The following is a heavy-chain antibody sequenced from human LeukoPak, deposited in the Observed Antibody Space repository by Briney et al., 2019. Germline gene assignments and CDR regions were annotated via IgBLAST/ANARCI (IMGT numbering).Heavy chain of an antibody. D-gene: IGHD1-1*01. V-gene: IGHV4-39*01. J-gene: IGHJ3*02. Sequence: SETLSLTCTVSGGSISSSSYYWGWIRQPPGKGLEWIGSIYYSGSTYYNPSLRSRVTISVDTSKNQFSLKLSSATAADTAVYYCARRAGNDAFDIWGQGTMVTVSS. CDR3: ARRAGNDAFDI. CDR2: IYYSGST. CDR1: GGSISSSSYY.